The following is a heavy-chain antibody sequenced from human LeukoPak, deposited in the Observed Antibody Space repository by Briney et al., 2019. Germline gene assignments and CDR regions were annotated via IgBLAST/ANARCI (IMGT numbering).Heavy chain of an antibody. Sequence: PSETLSLTCTVSGGSISSGGYYWSWIRQHPGKGLEWIGYIYYSGSTYYNPSLKSRVTISVDTSKNQFSLKLSSVNAADTAVCYCARDNHYDSSGYYDWYFDLWGRGTLVTVSS. CDR2: IYYSGST. CDR1: GGSISSGGYY. D-gene: IGHD3-22*01. V-gene: IGHV4-31*03. CDR3: ARDNHYDSSGYYDWYFDL. J-gene: IGHJ2*01.